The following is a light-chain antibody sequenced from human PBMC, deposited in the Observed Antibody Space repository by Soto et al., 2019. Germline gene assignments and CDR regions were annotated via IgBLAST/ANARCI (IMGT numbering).Light chain of an antibody. V-gene: IGLV2-14*01. CDR2: EVN. CDR1: SSDVGAYNY. Sequence: QSALTQPASVSGSPGQSITISCTGTSSDVGAYNYVSWYQQHPGKAPKLMIFEVNNRPSGVSNRFSGSKSGNTASLAISGLQAEDEADYYCSSYTSSSTLVFGGGTKLT. J-gene: IGLJ2*01. CDR3: SSYTSSSTLV.